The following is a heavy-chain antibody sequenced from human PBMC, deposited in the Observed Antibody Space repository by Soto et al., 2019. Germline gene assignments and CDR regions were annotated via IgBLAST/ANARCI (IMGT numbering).Heavy chain of an antibody. Sequence: GGSLRLSCAASGFTFSSYAMHWVRQAPGKGLEWVAVISYDGSNKYYADSVKGRFTISRDNSKNTLYLQMNSLRAEDTAVYYCARTRIVLIDYWGQGTLVAVSS. CDR2: ISYDGSNK. CDR3: ARTRIVLIDY. V-gene: IGHV3-30-3*01. CDR1: GFTFSSYA. D-gene: IGHD3-22*01. J-gene: IGHJ4*02.